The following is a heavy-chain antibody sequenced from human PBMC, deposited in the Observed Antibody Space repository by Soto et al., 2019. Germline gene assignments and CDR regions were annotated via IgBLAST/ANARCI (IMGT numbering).Heavy chain of an antibody. D-gene: IGHD3-16*01. CDR3: AGWGQQNY. V-gene: IGHV3-7*05. CDR2: INPAGSEK. J-gene: IGHJ4*02. CDR1: GFTFSNYW. Sequence: HLVESGGGLVQPGGSLRLSCGASGFTFSNYWMNWVRQAPGKGLEWVANINPAGSEKRYVDSVKGRFTMSRDNAKNSLFLQMNSLRAEYTAVYYCAGWGQQNYWGLGTLVTVSS.